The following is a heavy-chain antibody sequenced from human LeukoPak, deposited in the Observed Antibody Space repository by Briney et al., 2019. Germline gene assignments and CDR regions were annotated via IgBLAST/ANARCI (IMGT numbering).Heavy chain of an antibody. V-gene: IGHV3-48*01. CDR1: GFSFSSYS. CDR3: ARDPTERGY. Sequence: PGGSLRLSCAASGFSFSSYSMNWVRQAPGKGLEWVSYISSSTSATYYADSVKGRFTISRDNAKNSLYLQMNSLRVEDTAVYYCARDPTERGYWGQGTLVTVPS. J-gene: IGHJ4*02. CDR2: ISSSTSAT.